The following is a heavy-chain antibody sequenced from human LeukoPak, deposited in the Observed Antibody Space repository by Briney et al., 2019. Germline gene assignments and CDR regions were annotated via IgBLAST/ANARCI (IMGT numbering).Heavy chain of an antibody. CDR2: IYTSGST. CDR1: GGSISSYY. D-gene: IGHD6-6*01. CDR3: ARGRGAARPFDY. Sequence: SETLSLTCTVSGGSISSYYWSWIRQPPGKGLEWIGYIYTSGSTNYNPSLKSRVTISVDTSKNQFSLKLNSVTAADTAVYYCARGRGAARPFDYWGQGTLVTVSS. V-gene: IGHV4-4*09. J-gene: IGHJ4*02.